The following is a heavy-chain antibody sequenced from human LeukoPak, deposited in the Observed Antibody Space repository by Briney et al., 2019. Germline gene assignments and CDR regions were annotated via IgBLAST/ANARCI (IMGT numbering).Heavy chain of an antibody. V-gene: IGHV4-59*13. CDR3: ARGRPDPQNSDYWDY. CDR2: IHYTGRT. J-gene: IGHJ4*02. D-gene: IGHD3-22*01. CDR1: RGSISTYY. Sequence: SETLSLTCTISRGSISTYYWSWIRQTPGTTLEWIGNIHYTGRTRYNPSLESRVTMSLDTPKNEFSQRLTSMTAADPAVYYCARGRPDPQNSDYWDYWGQGILVTVSS.